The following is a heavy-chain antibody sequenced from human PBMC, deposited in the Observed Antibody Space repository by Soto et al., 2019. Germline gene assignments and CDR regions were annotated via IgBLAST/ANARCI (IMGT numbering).Heavy chain of an antibody. D-gene: IGHD3-22*01. Sequence: QVQLVESGGGVVQPGRSLIVSCAASGHTFSSYGMHWVRQAPGKGLEWVAAISYDGRNKNYADSVEGRFTISRDNSKNTRYLQMNSLRAEDTAVYYCAKDTYFYDSSGYYTFDYWGQGTLVTVSA. CDR2: ISYDGRNK. CDR1: GHTFSSYG. CDR3: AKDTYFYDSSGYYTFDY. J-gene: IGHJ4*02. V-gene: IGHV3-30*18.